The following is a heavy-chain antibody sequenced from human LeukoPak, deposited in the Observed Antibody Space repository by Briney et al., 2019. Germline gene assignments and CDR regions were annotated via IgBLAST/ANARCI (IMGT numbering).Heavy chain of an antibody. Sequence: PGGSLRLSCAASGFTFSDYAINWVRQAPRKGLEGVSGISRGGVITYYADSVKGRFTISRDNSNNTLYLHMNSLRAEDTAVYYCVSRAGSPWGPFDDWGQGTLVTVSS. CDR3: VSRAGSPWGPFDD. CDR2: ISRGGVIT. J-gene: IGHJ4*02. CDR1: GFTFSDYA. D-gene: IGHD7-27*01. V-gene: IGHV3-23*01.